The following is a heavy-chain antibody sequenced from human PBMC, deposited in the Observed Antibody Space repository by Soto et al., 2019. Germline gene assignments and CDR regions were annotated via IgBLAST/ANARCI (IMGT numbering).Heavy chain of an antibody. V-gene: IGHV3-21*01. D-gene: IGHD2-2*01. J-gene: IGHJ6*03. CDR3: AREAAIPPLPAAIRWYYYYYMDV. CDR1: GFTFSSYS. Sequence: GGSLRLSCAASGFTFSSYSMNWVRQAPGKGLEWVSSISSSSSYIYYADSVKGRFTISRDNAKNSLYLQMNSLRAEDTAVYYCAREAAIPPLPAAIRWYYYYYMDVWGKGTTVTVSS. CDR2: ISSSSSYI.